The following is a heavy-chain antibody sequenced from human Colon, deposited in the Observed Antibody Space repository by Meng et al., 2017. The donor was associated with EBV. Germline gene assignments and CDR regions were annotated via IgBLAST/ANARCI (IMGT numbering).Heavy chain of an antibody. CDR1: GFSITSHG. Sequence: QWQLGGSGGGVVQPGRSLKLSGIASGFSITSHGMHWVRQAPGKGLEWVAVISTDGNNKDYVDSVRGRFTISRDNSKNTVHLQMDSLRPEDTAVYYCARDRGGFWGQGTLVTVSS. D-gene: IGHD3-10*01. CDR2: ISTDGNNK. V-gene: IGHV3-30*03. J-gene: IGHJ4*02. CDR3: ARDRGGF.